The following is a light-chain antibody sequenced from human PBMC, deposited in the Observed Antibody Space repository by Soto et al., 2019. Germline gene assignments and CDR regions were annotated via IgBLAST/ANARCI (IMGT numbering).Light chain of an antibody. CDR1: SSDVGGYNY. V-gene: IGLV2-14*01. J-gene: IGLJ1*01. CDR3: SSYTSSSTPVV. CDR2: EVS. Sequence: QPVLTQPASVSGSPGQSITISCTGTSSDVGGYNYVSWYQQHPGKAPKLIIYEVSNRPSGVSNRFSGSKSGNTASLTISGLQAEDEADYYCSSYTSSSTPVVFGTGTKVTVL.